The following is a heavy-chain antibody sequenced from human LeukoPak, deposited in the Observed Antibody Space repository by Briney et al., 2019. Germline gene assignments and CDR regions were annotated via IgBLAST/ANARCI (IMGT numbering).Heavy chain of an antibody. CDR1: GGSISSDNW. J-gene: IGHJ6*03. V-gene: IGHV4-4*02. Sequence: PSGTLSLTCAVSGGSISSDNWWSWVRQSPAKGLEWIGEIYHRGSTNYNPSLKSRVTISLDKSKNQFSLKLTSVTAADTAVYYCASFYCSGGSCYQYYSYYYMDVWGKGTTVTISS. CDR2: IYHRGST. CDR3: ASFYCSGGSCYQYYSYYYMDV. D-gene: IGHD2-15*01.